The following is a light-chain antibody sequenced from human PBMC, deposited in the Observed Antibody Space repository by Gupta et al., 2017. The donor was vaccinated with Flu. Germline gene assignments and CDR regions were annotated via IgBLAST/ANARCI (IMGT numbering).Light chain of an antibody. J-gene: IGKJ1*01. Sequence: GEGAALSCRASQSLTINMAWFQQKPGQPPRLLMSGASNRATGVPARFRGSGYGTDFTLTITSLQSEDFAVYYCQQYDRWPWTLGQGTKVEIK. V-gene: IGKV3-15*01. CDR2: GAS. CDR3: QQYDRWPWT. CDR1: QSLTIN.